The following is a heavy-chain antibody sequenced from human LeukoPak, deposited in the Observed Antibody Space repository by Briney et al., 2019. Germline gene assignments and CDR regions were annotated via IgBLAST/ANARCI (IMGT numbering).Heavy chain of an antibody. V-gene: IGHV3-72*01. D-gene: IGHD3-22*01. CDR1: GFTFSNAW. CDR2: SKNKANNYIT. CDR3: ARDSSGQGDY. Sequence: PGGSLRLSCAASGFTFSNAWMNWVRQAPGKGLEWVGRSKNKANNYITQYAAFVQGRFTISRDNSKNSLYLQINSLKTEDTAVYYCARDSSGQGDYWGQGTLVTVSS. J-gene: IGHJ4*02.